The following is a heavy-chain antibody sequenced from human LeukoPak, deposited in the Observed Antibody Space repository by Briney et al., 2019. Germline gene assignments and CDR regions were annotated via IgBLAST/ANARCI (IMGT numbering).Heavy chain of an antibody. V-gene: IGHV1-24*01. Sequence: ASVKVSCKVSGYTLTELSMHWVRQAPGKGLEWMGGFDPEDGETIYAQKFQGRVTMTEDTSTDTAYMELSSLKSEDTAVYHCATAVSLPSYYFDYWGQGTLVTVSS. D-gene: IGHD3-16*02. CDR1: GYTLTELS. CDR2: FDPEDGET. CDR3: ATAVSLPSYYFDY. J-gene: IGHJ4*02.